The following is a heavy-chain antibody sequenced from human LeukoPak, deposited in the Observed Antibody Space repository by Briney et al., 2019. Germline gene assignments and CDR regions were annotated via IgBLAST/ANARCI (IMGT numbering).Heavy chain of an antibody. CDR3: ARTSASYYYYMDV. CDR1: GGAIHSHY. Sequence: SETLSLTCSVSGGAIHSHYWSWIRQPPGKGLEWIGYIYFVGSANYNPSLKSRVTISLDKSRKQVSLNLNSVTAADTAVYYCARTSASYYYYMDVWGKGTAVTISS. CDR2: IYFVGSA. D-gene: IGHD3-3*01. V-gene: IGHV4-59*11. J-gene: IGHJ6*03.